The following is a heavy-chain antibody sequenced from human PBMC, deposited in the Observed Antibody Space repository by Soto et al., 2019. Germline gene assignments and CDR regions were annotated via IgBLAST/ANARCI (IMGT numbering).Heavy chain of an antibody. CDR2: LSGNSRNI. D-gene: IGHD6-13*01. CDR1: GFTFSSYA. Sequence: EVQLLESGGGLVQPGGSLRLSCAASGFTFSSYAMTWVRQAPGKGLEWVSALSGNSRNIFLADSVKGRFTISRDNSKSTLYLEMNSLRAEDTAMYYCAKASTVSWGVFDYWGQGALITVSS. V-gene: IGHV3-23*01. CDR3: AKASTVSWGVFDY. J-gene: IGHJ4*02.